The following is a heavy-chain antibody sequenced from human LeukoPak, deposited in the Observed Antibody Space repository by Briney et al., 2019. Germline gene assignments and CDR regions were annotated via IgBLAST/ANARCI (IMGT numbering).Heavy chain of an antibody. Sequence: PGRSLRLSCAASGFTFSSYGMHWVRQAPGKGLEGVGVISYDGSNKYYADSVKGRFTISRDNSKNTLYLQMNSLRAEDTAVYYCAAGGGYQLLSGAFDIWGQGTMVTVSS. CDR3: AAGGGYQLLSGAFDI. V-gene: IGHV3-30*03. D-gene: IGHD2-2*01. J-gene: IGHJ3*02. CDR1: GFTFSSYG. CDR2: ISYDGSNK.